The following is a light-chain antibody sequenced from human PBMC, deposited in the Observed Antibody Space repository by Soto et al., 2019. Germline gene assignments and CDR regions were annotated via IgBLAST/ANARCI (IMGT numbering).Light chain of an antibody. Sequence: QSVLTQPASVSGSPGQSITISCTGTSSDVGGYIYVSWYQQHPGKAPKLMIYEVSNRPSGVSNRSSGSKSGNTASLTISGLQAEDEADYYCSSYTSRSTPLVFGTGTKVTVL. V-gene: IGLV2-14*01. CDR1: SSDVGGYIY. CDR2: EVS. CDR3: SSYTSRSTPLV. J-gene: IGLJ1*01.